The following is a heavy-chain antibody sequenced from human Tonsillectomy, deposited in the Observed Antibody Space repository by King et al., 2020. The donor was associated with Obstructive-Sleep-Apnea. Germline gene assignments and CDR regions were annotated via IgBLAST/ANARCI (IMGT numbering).Heavy chain of an antibody. J-gene: IGHJ2*01. CDR1: GFTFSSYS. D-gene: IGHD6-19*01. Sequence: QLVQSGGGLVQPGGSLRLSCAASGFTFSSYSMNWFRQAPGKGLEWVSYISSSTSTIYYVDSVKGRFTISRDNAKNSLYLQMNILRAEDTAVYYCARGGGWFWYFDLWGRGTLVTVSS. V-gene: IGHV3-48*04. CDR3: ARGGGWFWYFDL. CDR2: ISSSTSTI.